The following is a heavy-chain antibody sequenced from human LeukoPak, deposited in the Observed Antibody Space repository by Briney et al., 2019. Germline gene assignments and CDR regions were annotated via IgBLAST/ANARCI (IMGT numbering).Heavy chain of an antibody. V-gene: IGHV4-59*08. D-gene: IGHD3-10*01. J-gene: IGHJ5*02. CDR2: IYYGGST. CDR1: GGCISSYY. CDR3: ARHNRFGELRWFDP. Sequence: SETLSLTCTVSGGCISSYYWSWIRQPAGKGLEWIGYIYYGGSTNYNPSLKSRVSISVDTSKNQFSLKPSSVTAADTAVYYCARHNRFGELRWFDPWGQGTLVTVSS.